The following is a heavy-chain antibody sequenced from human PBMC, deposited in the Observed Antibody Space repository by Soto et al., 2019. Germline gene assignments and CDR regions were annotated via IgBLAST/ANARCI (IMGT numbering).Heavy chain of an antibody. V-gene: IGHV3-30-3*01. CDR3: ARGHPAIVATTIYYYDGMDV. CDR2: ISYDGSNK. CDR1: GFTFSSYA. J-gene: IGHJ6*02. D-gene: IGHD5-12*01. Sequence: QVQLVESGGGVVQPGRSLRLSCAASGFTFSSYAMHWVRQAPGKGLEWVAVISYDGSNKYYADSVKGRFTISRDNSKNKLYLQMNSLGAEDTAVYYCARGHPAIVATTIYYYDGMDVWGQGTTVTVSS.